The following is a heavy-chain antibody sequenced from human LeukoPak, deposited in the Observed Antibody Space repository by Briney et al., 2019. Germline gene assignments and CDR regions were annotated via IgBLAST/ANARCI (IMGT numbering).Heavy chain of an antibody. J-gene: IGHJ6*04. Sequence: GGSLRLSCAASGCTFSNYGMHWVRQAPGKGLEWVALISYDGSNKYYADSVKGRFTISRDNSKNTLYLQMNSLRAEDTAVYYCATDIISWFGEFDYGLDVWGKGTTVTVSP. CDR3: ATDIISWFGEFDYGLDV. CDR2: ISYDGSNK. V-gene: IGHV3-30*03. CDR1: GCTFSNYG. D-gene: IGHD3-10*01.